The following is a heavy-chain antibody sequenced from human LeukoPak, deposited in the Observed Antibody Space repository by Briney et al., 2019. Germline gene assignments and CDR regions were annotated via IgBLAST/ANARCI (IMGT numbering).Heavy chain of an antibody. V-gene: IGHV3-48*03. Sequence: GGSLRLSCAASGFTFSSYEMNWVRQAPGKGLEWVSYISSSGGTIYYADSVKGRFTISRDNAKNSLYLQMNSLRAEDTAVYYCARGTGNDYDSSGSPVYWGQGTLVTVSS. J-gene: IGHJ4*02. CDR3: ARGTGNDYDSSGSPVY. CDR2: ISSSGGTI. CDR1: GFTFSSYE. D-gene: IGHD3-22*01.